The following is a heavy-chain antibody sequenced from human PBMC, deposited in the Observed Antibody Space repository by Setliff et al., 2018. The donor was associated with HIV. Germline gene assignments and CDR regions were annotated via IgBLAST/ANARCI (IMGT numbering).Heavy chain of an antibody. V-gene: IGHV4-34*01. CDR1: GGSFSGHY. Sequence: KPSETLSLTCAVYGGSFSGHYWSWIRQPPGKGLEWIGEVNHSGSTNYNPSLRSRVTISVDTSKNQFSLKLTSVTAADTAVYYCARDTSGGYWGQGTLVTVSS. CDR2: VNHSGST. D-gene: IGHD3-10*01. J-gene: IGHJ4*02. CDR3: ARDTSGGY.